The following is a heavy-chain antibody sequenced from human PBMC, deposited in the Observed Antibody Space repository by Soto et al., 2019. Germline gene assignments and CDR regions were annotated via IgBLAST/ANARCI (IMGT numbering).Heavy chain of an antibody. D-gene: IGHD3-10*01. J-gene: IGHJ4*02. CDR2: IKQDGSDK. CDR1: GFSFSGHW. CDR3: ARPRGTYGFHFDY. V-gene: IGHV3-7*01. Sequence: GGSLRLSCAASGFSFSGHWMSWVRQAPGKGLEWVANIKQDGSDKYYVDSAKGRFTISRDNAKNSLYLQMNSLRAEDTSVYNCARPRGTYGFHFDYWGQGTLVTVSS.